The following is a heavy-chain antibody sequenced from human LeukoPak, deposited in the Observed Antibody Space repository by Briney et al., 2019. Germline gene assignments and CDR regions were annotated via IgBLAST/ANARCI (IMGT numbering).Heavy chain of an antibody. CDR2: INPNSGGT. V-gene: IGHV1-2*02. Sequence: GASVKVSCKASGYTFTSYYMHWVRQAPGQGLEWMGWINPNSGGTNYAQKFQGRVTMTRDTSISTAYMELSRLRSDDTAVYYCARGPIIRGYYYGSGSIEEAFDIWGQGTMVTVSS. J-gene: IGHJ3*02. D-gene: IGHD3-10*01. CDR1: GYTFTSYY. CDR3: ARGPIIRGYYYGSGSIEEAFDI.